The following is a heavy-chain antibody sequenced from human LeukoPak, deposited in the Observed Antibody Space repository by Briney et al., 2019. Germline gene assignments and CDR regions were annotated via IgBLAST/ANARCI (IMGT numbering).Heavy chain of an antibody. CDR1: GYTFTGYY. CDR2: INPNSGGT. CDR3: AKDKEYCSGGSCYLEGYYFDY. Sequence: ASVKVSCKASGYTFTGYYMHWVRQAPGQGLEWMGWINPNSGGTNYAQKFQGRVTMTRDTSISTAYMELSRLRSDDTALYYCAKDKEYCSGGSCYLEGYYFDYWGQGTLVTVSS. J-gene: IGHJ4*02. V-gene: IGHV1-2*02. D-gene: IGHD2-15*01.